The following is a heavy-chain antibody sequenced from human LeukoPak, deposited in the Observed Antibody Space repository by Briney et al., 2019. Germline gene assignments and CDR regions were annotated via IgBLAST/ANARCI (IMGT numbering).Heavy chain of an antibody. D-gene: IGHD6-13*01. CDR3: AKTRPLDSSSWSQGDY. V-gene: IGHV3-74*01. J-gene: IGHJ4*02. CDR1: GNYW. CDR2: INSDGSWT. Sequence: PGGSLRLSCAASGNYWMHWVRQAPGKGLVWVSHINSDGSWTSYADSVKGRFTISKDNAKNTVYLQMNNLRAEDTAVYYCAKTRPLDSSSWSQGDYWGQGTLVTVSS.